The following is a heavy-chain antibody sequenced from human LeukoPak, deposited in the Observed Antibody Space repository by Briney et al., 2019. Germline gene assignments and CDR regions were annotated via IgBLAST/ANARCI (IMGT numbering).Heavy chain of an antibody. CDR1: GYTFTGYY. CDR2: INPNSAAS. V-gene: IGHV1-2*02. J-gene: IGHJ4*02. CDR3: ARDFYGSRPGAFDY. Sequence: ASVKVSCKASGYTFTGYYMHWGRQAPGQGLEWMGWINPNSAASHYAQKFQDRVTMTSDTSINMAYMELRSLRSDDTAVYYCARDFYGSRPGAFDYWGQGTLITVSS. D-gene: IGHD3-10*01.